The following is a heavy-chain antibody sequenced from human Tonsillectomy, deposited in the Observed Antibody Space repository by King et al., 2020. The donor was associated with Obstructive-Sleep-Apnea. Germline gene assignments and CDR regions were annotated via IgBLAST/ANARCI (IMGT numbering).Heavy chain of an antibody. J-gene: IGHJ3*01. CDR2: ISTAGDT. D-gene: IGHD6-13*01. Sequence: VQLVESGGGLVQPGGSLRLSCAASGFTFNTYDMHWVRQTTGGGLEWVSSISTAGDTFYSDSVKGRFTISSEDAKNSLNLQMNSLRAGDTAVYYCARGAINAAAGSGAGETWGEGATVTVSS. CDR1: GFTFNTYD. V-gene: IGHV3-13*01. CDR3: ARGAINAAAGSGAGET.